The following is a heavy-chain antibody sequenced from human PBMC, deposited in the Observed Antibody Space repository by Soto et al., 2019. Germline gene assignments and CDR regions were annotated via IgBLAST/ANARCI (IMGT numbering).Heavy chain of an antibody. CDR2: ISYDGSNK. D-gene: IGHD3-3*01. CDR3: ASSTIFGVVSCMDV. J-gene: IGHJ6*02. V-gene: IGHV3-30-3*01. Sequence: PGGSLRLSCAASGFTFSSYAMHWVRQAPGKGLEWVAVISYDGSNKYYADSVKGRFTISRDNSKNTLYLQMNSLRAEDTAVYYCASSTIFGVVSCMDVWGQGTAVTVSS. CDR1: GFTFSSYA.